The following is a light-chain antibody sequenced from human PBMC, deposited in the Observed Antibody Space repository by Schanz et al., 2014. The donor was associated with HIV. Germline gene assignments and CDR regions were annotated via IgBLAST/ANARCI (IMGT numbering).Light chain of an antibody. Sequence: PGERATLSCRASQSVGSNFLAWYQQKPGQGPRLLIYGASTRATGIPDRFSGSGSGTDFTLTISRLEPEDFAVYYCQQYGSSPWTFGQGTKVEIK. CDR2: GAS. CDR1: QSVGSNF. J-gene: IGKJ1*01. V-gene: IGKV3-20*01. CDR3: QQYGSSPWT.